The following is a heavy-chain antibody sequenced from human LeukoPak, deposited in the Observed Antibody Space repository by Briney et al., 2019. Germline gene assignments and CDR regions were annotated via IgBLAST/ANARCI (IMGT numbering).Heavy chain of an antibody. Sequence: ASVKVSCKASGYIFTDYYMHWVRQAPGQELGWMGRINPNSGGTNYAQKFQGRVTISADESTSTAYMELSSLRSEDTAVYYCARSHGSGSSWYSRPGDAFDIWGQGTMVTVSS. CDR3: ARSHGSGSSWYSRPGDAFDI. CDR2: INPNSGGT. V-gene: IGHV1/OR15-1*04. CDR1: GYIFTDYY. J-gene: IGHJ3*02. D-gene: IGHD6-13*01.